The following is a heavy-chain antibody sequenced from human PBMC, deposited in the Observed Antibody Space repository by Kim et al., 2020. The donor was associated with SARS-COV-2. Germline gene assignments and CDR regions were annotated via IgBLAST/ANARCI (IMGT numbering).Heavy chain of an antibody. V-gene: IGHV3-11*04. CDR1: GFSFSNYF. CDR3: TTIRSGYSGYYPDL. J-gene: IGHJ4*02. D-gene: IGHD5-12*01. Sequence: GGSLRLSCAASGFSFSNYFMSWIRQAPGKGLEWISYISGSGSYINYADSVKGRFTISRENARNSLYLQLSSLTADDAAVYYCTTIRSGYSGYYPDLWGQGTLVIVSS. CDR2: ISGSGSYI.